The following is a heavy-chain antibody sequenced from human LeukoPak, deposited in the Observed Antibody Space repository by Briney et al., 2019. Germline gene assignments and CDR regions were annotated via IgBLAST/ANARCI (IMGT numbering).Heavy chain of an antibody. Sequence: SMNWVRQXPGKGLEWVSSISSSSSYIYYADSVKGRFTISRDNAKNSLYLQMNSLRAEDTAVYYCARGGAARRNYWGQGTLVTVSS. CDR2: ISSSSSYI. D-gene: IGHD6-6*01. J-gene: IGHJ4*02. CDR1: S. CDR3: ARGGAARRNY. V-gene: IGHV3-21*01.